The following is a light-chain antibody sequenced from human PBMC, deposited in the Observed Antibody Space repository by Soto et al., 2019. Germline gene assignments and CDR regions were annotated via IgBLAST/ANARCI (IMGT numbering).Light chain of an antibody. Sequence: EIVFTQSPATLSLSPGERATLSCRASQKVSSYLAWYQQKPGQAPRLLIYDASNRATGIPARFSGSGSGTDFTLTISSLEPEDFAVYYCQQRSNWPRTFGGGTKVDIK. CDR2: DAS. J-gene: IGKJ4*01. CDR3: QQRSNWPRT. V-gene: IGKV3-11*01. CDR1: QKVSSY.